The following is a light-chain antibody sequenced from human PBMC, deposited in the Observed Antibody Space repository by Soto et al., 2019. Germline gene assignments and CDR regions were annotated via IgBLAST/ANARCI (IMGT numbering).Light chain of an antibody. CDR3: CSYAGSYTGV. Sequence: QSALTQPRSVSGSPGQSVTISCTGTSSDVGTYNYVSWYQQYPGKAPKLMIYDVSKRPSGVPDRFSGSKSGNTASLTISGLQAEDEADYYCCSYAGSYTGVFGGGTKLTVL. V-gene: IGLV2-11*01. CDR1: SSDVGTYNY. CDR2: DVS. J-gene: IGLJ3*02.